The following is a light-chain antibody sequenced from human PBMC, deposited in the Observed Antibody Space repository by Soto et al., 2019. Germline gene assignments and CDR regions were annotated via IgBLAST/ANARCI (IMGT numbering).Light chain of an antibody. V-gene: IGKV3-15*01. CDR3: QQYDNWPIT. Sequence: EIVMTQSPATLSVSPGERATLSCRASQSVSRNLAWYQQKPGQAHRLLIYGASSRATGIPARFSGSGSGTEFTLTISILQSEYVAVFYCQQYDNWPITFGQGTRLEIK. J-gene: IGKJ5*01. CDR1: QSVSRN. CDR2: GAS.